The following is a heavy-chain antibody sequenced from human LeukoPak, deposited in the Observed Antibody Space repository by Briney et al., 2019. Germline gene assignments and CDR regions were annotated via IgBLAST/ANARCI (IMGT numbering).Heavy chain of an antibody. CDR3: RCYDFWSDYSPRDY. CDR2: ISGSGGST. Sequence: GGSLRLSCAASGFTFSSYAMSWVRQAPGKGLEWVSAISGSGGSTYYADSVKGRFTISRDNSKNTLYLQMNSLRAEDTAVYYCRCYDFWSDYSPRDYWGQGTLVTVSS. CDR1: GFTFSSYA. V-gene: IGHV3-23*01. D-gene: IGHD3-3*01. J-gene: IGHJ4*02.